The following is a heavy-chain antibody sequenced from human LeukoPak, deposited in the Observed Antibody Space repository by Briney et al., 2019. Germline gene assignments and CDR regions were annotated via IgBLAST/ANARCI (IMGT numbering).Heavy chain of an antibody. Sequence: GGSLRLSCAASVFTFSSYGMSWVRQAPGKGLEWVSDISGSGGDTYYADSVKGRFTISRDNSKNTLYLQMNSLRAEDTAVYYCAKYSVAGSGRYMDVWGKGTTVTVSS. CDR3: AKYSVAGSGRYMDV. J-gene: IGHJ6*03. CDR1: VFTFSSYG. CDR2: ISGSGGDT. D-gene: IGHD6-19*01. V-gene: IGHV3-23*01.